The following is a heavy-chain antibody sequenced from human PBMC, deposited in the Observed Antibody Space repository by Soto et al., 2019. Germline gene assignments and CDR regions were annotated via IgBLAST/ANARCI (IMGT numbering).Heavy chain of an antibody. CDR3: AHTKDSSGLLTS. V-gene: IGHV2-5*01. J-gene: IGHJ5*02. D-gene: IGHD3-22*01. CDR1: GFSLSVYGVR. Sequence: SGPTLVNPTQTLTLTCSFSGFSLSVYGVRVIWFRQPPGETLEWLALIHWNDDKRYSPYLKSRLTITKDTSKNQVVLTLTNLDPLDTGTYFCAHTKDSSGLLTSWGQGMLVTVSS. CDR2: IHWNDDK.